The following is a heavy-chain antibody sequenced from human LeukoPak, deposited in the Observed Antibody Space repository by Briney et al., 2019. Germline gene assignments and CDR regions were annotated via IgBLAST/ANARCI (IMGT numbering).Heavy chain of an antibody. D-gene: IGHD3-22*01. CDR2: IIPIFGTA. V-gene: IGHV1-69*13. J-gene: IGHJ4*02. CDR1: GGTFSSYA. CDR3: ARAYYDSSGYYPFDY. Sequence: GASVKVSCKASGGTFSSYAISWVRQAPGQGLEWMGGIIPIFGTANYAQKFQGRVTITADESTSTAYMELSSLRSEDTAVYYCARAYYDSSGYYPFDYWGQGTLVTVSS.